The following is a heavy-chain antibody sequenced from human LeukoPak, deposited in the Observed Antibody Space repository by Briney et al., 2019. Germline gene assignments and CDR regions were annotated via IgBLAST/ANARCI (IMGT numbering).Heavy chain of an antibody. D-gene: IGHD3-3*01. CDR1: GDSLTSGVYY. V-gene: IGHV4-61*02. Sequence: SQTLSLTCGVSGDSLTSGVYYWTWIRQPAGSGLEWIGRIYTDGTTTYNASLQSRVTISIDTSKNQFSLKLSSVTAADTAVYYCARDHHYDFWSGAMDYWGQGTLVTVSS. CDR3: ARDHHYDFWSGAMDY. J-gene: IGHJ4*02. CDR2: IYTDGTT.